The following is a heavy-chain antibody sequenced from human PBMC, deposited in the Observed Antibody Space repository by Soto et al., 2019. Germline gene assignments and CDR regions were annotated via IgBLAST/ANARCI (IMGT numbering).Heavy chain of an antibody. CDR3: ARFWNYRDYYYYMDV. D-gene: IGHD1-7*01. CDR1: GGSISSGGYY. V-gene: IGHV4-31*03. J-gene: IGHJ6*03. Sequence: QVQLQESGPGLVKPSQTLSLTCTVSGGSISSGGYYWSWIRQHPGKGLEWIGYIYYSGSTYYNPSLKSRVTRSVDTSKNQFSLKLSSVTAADTAVYYCARFWNYRDYYYYMDVWGKGTTVTVSS. CDR2: IYYSGST.